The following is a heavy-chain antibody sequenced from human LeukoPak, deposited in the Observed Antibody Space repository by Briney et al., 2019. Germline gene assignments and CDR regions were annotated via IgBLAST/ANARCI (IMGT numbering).Heavy chain of an antibody. J-gene: IGHJ4*02. Sequence: PRGSLRLSCAASGFTLSEYWMHWVRQAPGKGLVWVSRINSDGSRIIYADSVKGRFTISRDNAKNTVYLQMNSLRADDTAVYFCARAPQIGFSGFDKNYWGQGTLVTVSS. CDR3: ARAPQIGFSGFDKNY. CDR1: GFTLSEYW. V-gene: IGHV3-74*01. CDR2: INSDGSRI. D-gene: IGHD5-12*01.